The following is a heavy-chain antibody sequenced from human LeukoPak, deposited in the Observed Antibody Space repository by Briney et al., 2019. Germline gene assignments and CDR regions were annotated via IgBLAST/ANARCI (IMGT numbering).Heavy chain of an antibody. D-gene: IGHD3-10*01. Sequence: GGSLRLSFAASGFPFSDYYRSWIRQAPGRGLEWVSYISSSGSTIYYADSMKGRFTISRDNAKNSLYLQMNSLRAEDTAVYYCARDEALWFGEFPLNGWGQGTLVTVSS. V-gene: IGHV3-11*04. CDR3: ARDEALWFGEFPLNG. J-gene: IGHJ4*02. CDR2: ISSSGSTI. CDR1: GFPFSDYY.